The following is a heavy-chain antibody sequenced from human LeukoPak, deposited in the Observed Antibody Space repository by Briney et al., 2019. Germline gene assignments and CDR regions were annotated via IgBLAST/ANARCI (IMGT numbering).Heavy chain of an antibody. D-gene: IGHD2/OR15-2a*01. V-gene: IGHV4-38-2*02. CDR1: GYPITSGHF. J-gene: IGHJ4*02. CDR2: IFHSGST. CDR3: SRIVIASTGTDFDH. Sequence: SETLSLTCTVSGYPITSGHFWGWIRQPPGKGLEWIGNIFHSGSTYYNPSLKSRVTISVDTSKNQMSLKLRSVTAADTAVYYCSRIVIASTGTDFDHWGQGTLVTVSS.